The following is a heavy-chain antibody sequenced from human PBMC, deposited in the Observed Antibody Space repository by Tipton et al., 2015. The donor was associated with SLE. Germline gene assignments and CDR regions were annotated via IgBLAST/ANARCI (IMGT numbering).Heavy chain of an antibody. D-gene: IGHD6-25*01. V-gene: IGHV4-61*02. J-gene: IGHJ3*02. CDR2: IYTSGST. Sequence: TLSLTCTVSGGSISSSSYYWSWIRQPAGKGLEWIGRIYTSGSTNYNPPLKSRVTISVDTSKNQFSLKLSSVTAADTAVYYCARHAVLGSSGWTGGYGIWGQGTRVTVSS. CDR3: ARHAVLGSSGWTGGYGI. CDR1: GGSISSSSYY.